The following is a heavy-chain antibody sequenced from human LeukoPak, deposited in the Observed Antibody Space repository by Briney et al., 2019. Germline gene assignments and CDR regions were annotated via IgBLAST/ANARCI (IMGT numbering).Heavy chain of an antibody. D-gene: IGHD6-13*01. J-gene: IGHJ4*02. CDR3: ARDPPGYSGSWYATFDY. Sequence: PGGSLRLSCAASGFTFSKSWMHGVRQAPGKGLEWVSTISGSGGSTYYADPEKGRFTISRDNSKNTLYLQMNSLRAEDTAVYYCARDPPGYSGSWYATFDYWGQGTLVTVSS. CDR1: GFTFSKSW. V-gene: IGHV3-23*01. CDR2: ISGSGGST.